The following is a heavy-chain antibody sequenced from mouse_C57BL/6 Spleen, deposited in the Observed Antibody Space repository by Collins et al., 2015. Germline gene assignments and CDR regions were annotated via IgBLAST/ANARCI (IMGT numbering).Heavy chain of an antibody. CDR3: ARDGAAMDY. Sequence: DVQLQESGPGLVKPSQSLSLTCSVTGYSITSGYYWNWIRQFPGNKLEWMGYISYDGSNNYNPSLKNRISITRDTSKNQFFLKLNSVTTEDTATYYCARDGAAMDYWGQGTSVTVSS. J-gene: IGHJ4*01. CDR1: GYSITSGYY. V-gene: IGHV3-6*01. CDR2: ISYDGSN.